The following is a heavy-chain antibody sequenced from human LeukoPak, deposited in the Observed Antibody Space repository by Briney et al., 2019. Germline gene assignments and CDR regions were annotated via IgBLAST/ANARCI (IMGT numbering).Heavy chain of an antibody. D-gene: IGHD5-18*01. CDR2: TYYSGST. CDR3: ARGAAGYSYG. CDR1: GGSISSYY. V-gene: IGHV4-59*01. Sequence: SETLSLTCTVSGGSISSYYWSWLRQPPGKGLEWIGHTYYSGSTNYNPSLKSRVTISIDTSKNQFSLRLSSVTAADTAVYYCARGAAGYSYGWGQGTLVTVSS. J-gene: IGHJ4*02.